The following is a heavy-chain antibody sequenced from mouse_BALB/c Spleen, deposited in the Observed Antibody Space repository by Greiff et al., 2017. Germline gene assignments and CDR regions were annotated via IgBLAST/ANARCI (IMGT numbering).Heavy chain of an antibody. Sequence: QVQLKESGPEVVRPGVSVKISCKGSGYTFTDYAMHWVKQSHAKSLEWIGVISTYNGNTNYNQKFKGKATMTVDKSSSTAYMELARLTSEDSAIYYCARERDLYYDYDDAMDYWGQGTSVTVSS. CDR1: GYTFTDYA. CDR3: ARERDLYYDYDDAMDY. J-gene: IGHJ4*01. V-gene: IGHV1-67*01. D-gene: IGHD2-4*01. CDR2: ISTYNGNT.